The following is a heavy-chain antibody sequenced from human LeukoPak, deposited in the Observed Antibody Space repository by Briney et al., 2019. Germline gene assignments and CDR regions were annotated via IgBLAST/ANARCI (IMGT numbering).Heavy chain of an antibody. D-gene: IGHD1-26*01. CDR3: ARDQSGEWELVSGWWFDP. J-gene: IGHJ5*02. V-gene: IGHV1-46*01. Sequence: GASVKVSCKASGYTFTSYYMHWVRQAPGQGPEWMGIINPSGGSTSYAQKFQGRVTMTRDMSTSTDYMELSSLRSEDTAVYYCARDQSGEWELVSGWWFDPWGQGTLVTVSS. CDR2: INPSGGST. CDR1: GYTFTSYY.